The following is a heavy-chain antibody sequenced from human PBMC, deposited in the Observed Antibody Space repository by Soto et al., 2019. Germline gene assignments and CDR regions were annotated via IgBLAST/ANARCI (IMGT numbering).Heavy chain of an antibody. J-gene: IGHJ2*01. Sequence: EVQLLESGGGLVQPGGSLRLSCVGSGFTFINHAMNWVRQAPGKGLEWVSGISGGGDRTFDADSVKGRFTTSRDNSKNTVNLQMNSLRADDTAVYYCARKVLGSTTRPDYWYFDLWGRGTLVTVSS. CDR2: ISGGGDRT. CDR1: GFTFINHA. V-gene: IGHV3-23*01. CDR3: ARKVLGSTTRPDYWYFDL. D-gene: IGHD3-16*01.